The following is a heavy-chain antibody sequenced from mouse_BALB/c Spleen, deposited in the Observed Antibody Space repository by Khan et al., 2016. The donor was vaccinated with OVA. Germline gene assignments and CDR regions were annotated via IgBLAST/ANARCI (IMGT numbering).Heavy chain of an antibody. J-gene: IGHJ3*01. CDR1: GFSLNTYS. D-gene: IGHD1-2*01. CDR2: IWSAGSP. Sequence: QVQLKQSGPGLLQPSQSLSITCTVSGFSLNTYSIHWVRQSPGKGLEWLGVIWSAGSPDYNAAFMSGLSINNDNSKSQVFFKLNSLQRNATAIFFCARSGDEYGRGAWFVYWGQGTLVTVSA. V-gene: IGHV2-2*02. CDR3: ARSGDEYGRGAWFVY.